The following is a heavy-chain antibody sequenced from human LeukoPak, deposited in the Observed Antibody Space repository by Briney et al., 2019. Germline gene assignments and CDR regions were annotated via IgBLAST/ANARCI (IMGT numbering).Heavy chain of an antibody. CDR1: GGTFSSYA. CDR2: IIPIFGTA. D-gene: IGHD3-3*01. J-gene: IGHJ6*03. CDR3: ARNYYDYWSGGYYYYMDV. Sequence: SVKLSCKASGGTFSSYAISWVRQAPGQGLELMGGIIPIFGTANYAQKFQGRVTITADKSTSTDYMELSSLRSEDTAVYYCARNYYDYWSGGYYYYMDVWGKGTTVTVSS. V-gene: IGHV1-69*06.